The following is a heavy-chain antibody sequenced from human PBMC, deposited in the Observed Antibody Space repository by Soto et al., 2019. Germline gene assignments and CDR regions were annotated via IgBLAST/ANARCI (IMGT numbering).Heavy chain of an antibody. CDR1: GFTFSSYA. CDR3: ARDGTYYDILTGYYTRYFDY. V-gene: IGHV3-30-3*01. J-gene: IGHJ4*02. Sequence: GGSLRLSCAASGFTFSSYAMHWVRQAPGKGLEWVAVISYDGSNKYYADSVKGRFTISRDNSKNTLYLQMNSLRAEDTAVYYCARDGTYYDILTGYYTRYFDYWGQGTLVTVSS. CDR2: ISYDGSNK. D-gene: IGHD3-9*01.